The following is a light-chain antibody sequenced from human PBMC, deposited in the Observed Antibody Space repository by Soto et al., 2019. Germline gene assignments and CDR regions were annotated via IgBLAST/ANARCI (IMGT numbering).Light chain of an antibody. CDR1: SSYVGSYNL. V-gene: IGLV2-23*01. CDR3: CSYTGSSTS. J-gene: IGLJ3*02. Sequence: QSALTQPASVSGSPGQSITMSCAGASSYVGSYNLVSWYQQYPGKAPKIIIYEGNKRPSGVSNRFSGSGSGNTASLTNSGLQAEDAADYYCCSYTGSSTSFGGGTKLTVL. CDR2: EGN.